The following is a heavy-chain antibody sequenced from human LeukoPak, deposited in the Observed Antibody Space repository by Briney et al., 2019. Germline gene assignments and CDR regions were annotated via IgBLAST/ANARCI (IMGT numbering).Heavy chain of an antibody. CDR2: ISSSGSDI. J-gene: IGHJ3*02. CDR1: GFTFSSYS. Sequence: KPGGSLRLSCAASGFTFSSYSMNWVRQAPGKGLEWISYISSSGSDIYNADSVKGRFTISRDNAKNSLYLQMNSLRDEDTAVYYCVRGFYGGNPLDALDIWGQGTMVTVSS. CDR3: VRGFYGGNPLDALDI. V-gene: IGHV3-21*05. D-gene: IGHD4-23*01.